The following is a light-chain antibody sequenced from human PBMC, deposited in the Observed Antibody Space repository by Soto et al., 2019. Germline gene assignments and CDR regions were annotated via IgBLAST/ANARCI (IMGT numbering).Light chain of an antibody. CDR3: SSYTGSSTLYV. Sequence: QSALTQPASVSGSPGQSITISCTGTSSDVGGYNYVSWYQQHPGKAPKLIIYEVSKRPSGVSYRFSGSKSGNTASLTISGLQAEDEADYYCSSYTGSSTLYVFGTGTKLTVL. J-gene: IGLJ1*01. V-gene: IGLV2-14*01. CDR1: SSDVGGYNY. CDR2: EVS.